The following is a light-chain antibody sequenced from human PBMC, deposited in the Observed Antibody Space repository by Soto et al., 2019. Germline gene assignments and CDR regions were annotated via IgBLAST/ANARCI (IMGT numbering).Light chain of an antibody. Sequence: QAVVTQEPSLTVSPGGTVTLTCGSSTGAVTSGHYPYWFQQKPGQAPRTLIYDTSNKHSWTPARFSGSLLGGKAALTLSGAQPEDEDEYYCLLSYSGALVVFGGGTKLTV. J-gene: IGLJ2*01. CDR3: LLSYSGALVV. CDR1: TGAVTSGHY. CDR2: DTS. V-gene: IGLV7-46*01.